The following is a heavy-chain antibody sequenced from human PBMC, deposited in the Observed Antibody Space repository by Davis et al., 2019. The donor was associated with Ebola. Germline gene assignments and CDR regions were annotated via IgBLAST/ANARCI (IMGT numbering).Heavy chain of an antibody. CDR1: GYTFTSYG. J-gene: IGHJ5*02. Sequence: ASVKVSCKASGYTFTSYGISWVRQAPGQGLEWMGWISAYNGNTNYAQKLQGRVTMTTDTSTSTAYMELRSLRSDDTAVYYCARDRGSIAVAVSNWFDPWGQGTLVTVSS. CDR2: ISAYNGNT. V-gene: IGHV1-18*01. CDR3: ARDRGSIAVAVSNWFDP. D-gene: IGHD6-19*01.